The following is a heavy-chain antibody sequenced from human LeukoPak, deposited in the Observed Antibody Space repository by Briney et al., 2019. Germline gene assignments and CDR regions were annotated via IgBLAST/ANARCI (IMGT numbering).Heavy chain of an antibody. J-gene: IGHJ2*01. Sequence: PSHTLSLTCTVSGGSVSSGSYYWSWVRQPPGKGLEWVEYIYYSGSTNYKPSLKSRVTISVDTSKNQFSLKLSSVTAADTAVYYCARDTGPYSSGWYGEWYLDLWGRGTLVTVSS. CDR1: GGSVSSGSYY. CDR3: ARDTGPYSSGWYGEWYLDL. D-gene: IGHD6-19*01. CDR2: IYYSGST. V-gene: IGHV4-61*01.